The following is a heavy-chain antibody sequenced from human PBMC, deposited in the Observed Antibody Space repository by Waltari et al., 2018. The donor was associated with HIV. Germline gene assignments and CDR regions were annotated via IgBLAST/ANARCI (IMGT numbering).Heavy chain of an antibody. Sequence: EVQLVESGGGLVKPGGSLRLSCVASGFTFSNYSMNWVRQAPGKGLERVSSISGSSSSIAYADSVKGRFTISRDNAKSSLYLQMNSLRAEDTAVYYWARGLRSPPLDYWGQGTLVTVSS. CDR2: ISGSSSSI. D-gene: IGHD3-10*01. V-gene: IGHV3-21*01. CDR3: ARGLRSPPLDY. CDR1: GFTFSNYS. J-gene: IGHJ4*02.